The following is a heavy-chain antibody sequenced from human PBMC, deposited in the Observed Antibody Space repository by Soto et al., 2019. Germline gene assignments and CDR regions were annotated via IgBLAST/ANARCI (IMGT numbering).Heavy chain of an antibody. CDR2: ISGSGGST. D-gene: IGHD3-16*01. CDR3: AKDPLSGYVWGDVYGMDV. CDR1: GFTFSSYA. Sequence: PGGSLRLSCAASGFTFSSYAMSWVRQAPGKGLEWVSAISGSGGSTYYADSVKGRFTIPRDNSKNTLYLQMNSLRAEDTAVYYCAKDPLSGYVWGDVYGMDVWGQGDTVTVSS. J-gene: IGHJ6*01. V-gene: IGHV3-23*01.